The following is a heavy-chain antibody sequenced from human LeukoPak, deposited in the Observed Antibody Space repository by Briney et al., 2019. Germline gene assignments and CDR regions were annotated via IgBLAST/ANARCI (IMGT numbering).Heavy chain of an antibody. CDR1: GYTFTGYY. CDR2: INPNSGGT. CDR3: ARDMDYYDSSGYYFAFDI. V-gene: IGHV1-2*06. J-gene: IGHJ3*02. Sequence: GASVKVSCKASGYTFTGYYMHWVRQAPGQGLEWMGRINPNSGGTNYAQKFQGRVTMTRDTSISTAYMELSRLRSDDTAVYYCARDMDYYDSSGYYFAFDIWGQGTMVTVSS. D-gene: IGHD3-22*01.